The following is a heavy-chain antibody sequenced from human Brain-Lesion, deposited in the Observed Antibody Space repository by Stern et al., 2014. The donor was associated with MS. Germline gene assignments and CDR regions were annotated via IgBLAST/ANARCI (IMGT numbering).Heavy chain of an antibody. Sequence: VQLVESGGGLVQPGGSLRLSCAGSGFSLSSYWMSCVRQAPGKGPELVATIKQDGSEIYYVDSVKGRFTISRDNSKNSVFLQMNSLRVDDTSVYYCARDCGSGSCYQTQYYYGVDVWGQGTTVIVSS. V-gene: IGHV3-7*01. CDR2: IKQDGSEI. CDR1: GFSLSSYW. D-gene: IGHD2-15*01. CDR3: ARDCGSGSCYQTQYYYGVDV. J-gene: IGHJ6*02.